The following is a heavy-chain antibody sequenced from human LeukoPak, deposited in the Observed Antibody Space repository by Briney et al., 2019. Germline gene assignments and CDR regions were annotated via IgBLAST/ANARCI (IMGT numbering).Heavy chain of an antibody. D-gene: IGHD3-22*01. CDR2: ISYDGSNK. CDR3: ARVGAGYDSSGYYIPGSYFDY. Sequence: GRSLRLSCAASGFTFSSYAMHWVRQAPGKGLEWVAVISYDGSNKYYADSVKGRFTISRDNSKNTLYLQMNSLRAEDTAVYYCARVGAGYDSSGYYIPGSYFDYWGQGTLVTVSS. V-gene: IGHV3-30-3*01. J-gene: IGHJ4*02. CDR1: GFTFSSYA.